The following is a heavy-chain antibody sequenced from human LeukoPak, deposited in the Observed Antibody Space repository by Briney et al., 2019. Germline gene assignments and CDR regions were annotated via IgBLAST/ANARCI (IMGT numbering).Heavy chain of an antibody. V-gene: IGHV3-48*02. CDR3: ARDPKYSDSSGQRPGPDYYFDY. Sequence: PSETLSLTCTVSGGSISSRSYYWGWIRQPPGKGLEWVSYISSSSSVIYYADSVKGRFTISRDNAKNSLYLQMNSLRDEDTAVYYCARDPKYSDSSGQRPGPDYYFDYWGQGTLVTVSS. CDR2: ISSSSSVI. J-gene: IGHJ4*02. CDR1: GGSISSRS. D-gene: IGHD3-22*01.